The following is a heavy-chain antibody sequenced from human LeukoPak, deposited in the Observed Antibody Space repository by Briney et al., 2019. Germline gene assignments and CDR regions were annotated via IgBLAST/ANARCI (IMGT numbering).Heavy chain of an antibody. Sequence: GRSLRLSCAASGFTFSSYAMHWVRQAPGKGLEWVAVISYDGSNKYYADSVKGRFTISRDNSKNTLYLQMNSLRAEDTAVYYCARDGAIAGFYDYWGQGTLVTVSS. J-gene: IGHJ4*02. D-gene: IGHD6-13*01. CDR3: ARDGAIAGFYDY. V-gene: IGHV3-30-3*01. CDR1: GFTFSSYA. CDR2: ISYDGSNK.